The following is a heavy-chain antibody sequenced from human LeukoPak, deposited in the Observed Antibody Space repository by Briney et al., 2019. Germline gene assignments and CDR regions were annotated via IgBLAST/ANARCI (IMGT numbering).Heavy chain of an antibody. CDR2: INPNNGAT. V-gene: IGHV1-2*02. J-gene: IGHJ1*01. CDR3: AKAPGGSSC. CDR1: GYTFTGNF. Sequence: ASVTVSCTASGYTFTGNFIHWVRQAPGQGLEWMGWINPNNGATNYAQMFKGRVTMTRDTSISTAYMELARLTSDDTAVYYFAKAPGGSSCWGQGTLVTVSS. D-gene: IGHD2-15*01.